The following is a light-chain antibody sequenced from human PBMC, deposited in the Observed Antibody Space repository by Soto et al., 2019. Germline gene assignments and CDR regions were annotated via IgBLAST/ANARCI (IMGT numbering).Light chain of an antibody. J-gene: IGKJ1*01. CDR1: QSVSSY. CDR2: DAS. V-gene: IGKV3-11*01. Sequence: EIVLTQSPATLSLSPGERATLSCRASQSVSSYLAWYQQRPGQAPRLLIYDASNRATGIPARFSGSGSGTDFTLTISSRETEDFAVYYCQQRSDWRGTFGQGTKVEIK. CDR3: QQRSDWRGT.